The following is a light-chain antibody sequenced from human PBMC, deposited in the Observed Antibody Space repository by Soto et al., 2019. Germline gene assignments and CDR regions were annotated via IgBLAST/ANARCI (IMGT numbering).Light chain of an antibody. V-gene: IGKV1-9*01. J-gene: IGKJ5*01. CDR1: QVIGSY. Sequence: DIQMTQSPSSLSASVGDRVTITCGASQVIGSYLAWYQQKPGKAPNLLIYTASTLQSGVPSRFSGSGSGTEFTLTISSLQPEDFATYYCQQLSSYPITFGQGTLLEI. CDR2: TAS. CDR3: QQLSSYPIT.